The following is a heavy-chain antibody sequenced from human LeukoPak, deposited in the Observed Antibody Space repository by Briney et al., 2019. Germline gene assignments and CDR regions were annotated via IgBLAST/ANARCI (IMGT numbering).Heavy chain of an antibody. Sequence: GRSLRLSCAASGFTFSSYGMQWVRQAPGKGLEWVALISYDGNKKYSADAVKGRFTISRDNSKNTLYLEMNSLRVEDTAVYYCVGGHYFGDYWGQGTLVTVSS. CDR2: ISYDGNKK. CDR1: GFTFSSYG. D-gene: IGHD3-10*01. CDR3: VGGHYFGDY. V-gene: IGHV3-30*03. J-gene: IGHJ4*02.